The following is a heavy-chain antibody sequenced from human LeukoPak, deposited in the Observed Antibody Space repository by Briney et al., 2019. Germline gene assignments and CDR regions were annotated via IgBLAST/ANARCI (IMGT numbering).Heavy chain of an antibody. CDR1: GYTLTELS. V-gene: IGHV1-24*01. CDR2: FDPEDGET. Sequence: ASVKVSCKVSGYTLTELSMHWVRQAPGKGLEWTGGFDPEDGETIYAQKFQGRVTMTEDTSTDTAYMELSSLRSEDTAVYYCATPGYCSSTSCGSYYYYGMDVWGQGTTVTVSS. J-gene: IGHJ6*02. CDR3: ATPGYCSSTSCGSYYYYGMDV. D-gene: IGHD2-2*01.